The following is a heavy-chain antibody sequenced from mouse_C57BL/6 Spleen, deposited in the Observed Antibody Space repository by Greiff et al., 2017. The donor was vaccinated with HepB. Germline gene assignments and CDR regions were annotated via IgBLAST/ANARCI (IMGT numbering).Heavy chain of an antibody. J-gene: IGHJ4*01. CDR1: GFTFSDYG. V-gene: IGHV5-17*01. Sequence: EVMLVESGGGLVKPGGSLKLSCAASGFTFSDYGMHWVRQAPEKGLEWVAYISSGSSTIYYADTVKGRFTISRDNAKNTLFLQMTSLRSEDTAMYYCARHYKGWMDYWGQGTSVTVSS. CDR2: ISSGSSTI. CDR3: ARHYKGWMDY. D-gene: IGHD2-12*01.